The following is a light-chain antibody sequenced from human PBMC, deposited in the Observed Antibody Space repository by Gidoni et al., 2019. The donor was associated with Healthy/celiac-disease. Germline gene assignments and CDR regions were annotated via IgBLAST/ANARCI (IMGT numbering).Light chain of an antibody. J-gene: IGLJ3*02. CDR1: SSNIGAGYD. Sequence: QSVLTQPPSVSGAPGQRGTISCTGSSSNIGAGYDVHWYQQLPGTAPKLLIYGNSHRPSGVPDRFSGSKSGTSASLAITGLQAEDEADYYCQSYDSSLSGYWVFGGGTKLTVL. V-gene: IGLV1-40*01. CDR2: GNS. CDR3: QSYDSSLSGYWV.